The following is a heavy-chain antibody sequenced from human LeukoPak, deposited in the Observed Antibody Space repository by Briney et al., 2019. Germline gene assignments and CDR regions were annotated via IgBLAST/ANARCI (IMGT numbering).Heavy chain of an antibody. J-gene: IGHJ4*02. Sequence: SETLSLTCTVSGGSISSYYWSWIRQPAGKGLEWIGRIYTSGSTNYNPSLNSRVTISVDKSKNQFSLKLSSVTAADTAVYYCAREHSSSAGFVDYWGQGTLVTVSS. D-gene: IGHD6-6*01. CDR3: AREHSSSAGFVDY. CDR2: IYTSGST. CDR1: GGSISSYY. V-gene: IGHV4-4*07.